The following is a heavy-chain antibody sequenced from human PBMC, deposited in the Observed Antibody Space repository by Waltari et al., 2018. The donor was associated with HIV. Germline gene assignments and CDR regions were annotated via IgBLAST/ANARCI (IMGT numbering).Heavy chain of an antibody. Sequence: QVQLVQSGAEVKKPGASVKVSCKASGYTFTSYDINWVRQATGQGLEWMGWMNPNSGNTDYAQKFQGRVTMTRNTSISTAYMELSSLRSEDTAVYYCARGGGRITIFGVVITGFDYWGQGTLVTVSS. CDR1: GYTFTSYD. V-gene: IGHV1-8*01. CDR2: MNPNSGNT. J-gene: IGHJ4*02. D-gene: IGHD3-3*01. CDR3: ARGGGRITIFGVVITGFDY.